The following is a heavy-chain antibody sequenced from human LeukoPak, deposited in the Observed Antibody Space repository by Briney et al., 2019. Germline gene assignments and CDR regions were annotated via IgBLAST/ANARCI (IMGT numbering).Heavy chain of an antibody. Sequence: GGSLRLSSAVSGFTFSNYAMNWVRQAPGKGLEWVSVISYSGGSTNYADSVKGRFTISRDNSKKTLYLQMNSLRAEDTAVYYCANGRDYFDFWGQGTLVTVSS. CDR3: ANGRDYFDF. CDR1: GFTFSNYA. J-gene: IGHJ4*02. CDR2: ISYSGGST. V-gene: IGHV3-23*01.